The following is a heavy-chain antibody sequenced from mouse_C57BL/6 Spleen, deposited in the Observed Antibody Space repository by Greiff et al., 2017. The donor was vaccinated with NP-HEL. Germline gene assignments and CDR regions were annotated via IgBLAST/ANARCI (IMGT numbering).Heavy chain of an antibody. CDR1: GYTFTSYW. V-gene: IGHV1-69*01. CDR2: IDPSDSYT. CDR3: ARGGTGTDYFDY. J-gene: IGHJ2*01. Sequence: VQLQQPGAELVMPGASVKLSCKASGYTFTSYWMHWVKQRPGQGLEWIGEIDPSDSYTNYNQKFKGKSTSTVDKSSSTAYMQLSSLTSEDSAVYYCARGGTGTDYFDYWGQGTTLTVSS. D-gene: IGHD4-1*01.